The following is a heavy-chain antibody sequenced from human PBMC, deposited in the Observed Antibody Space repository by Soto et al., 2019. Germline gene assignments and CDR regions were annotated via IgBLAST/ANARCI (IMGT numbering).Heavy chain of an antibody. CDR2: INSDGSST. Sequence: GGSLRLSCAASGFTFSSYWMHWVRQAPGKGLVWVSRINSDGSSTSYADSVKGRFTISRDNAKNTLYLQMNSLRAEDTAVYYCARAREYYGDYGLDYWGQGTLVTVSS. J-gene: IGHJ4*02. V-gene: IGHV3-74*01. CDR3: ARAREYYGDYGLDY. D-gene: IGHD4-17*01. CDR1: GFTFSSYW.